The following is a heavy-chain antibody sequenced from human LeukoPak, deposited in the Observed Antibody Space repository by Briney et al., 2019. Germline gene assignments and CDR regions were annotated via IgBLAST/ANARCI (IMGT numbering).Heavy chain of an antibody. CDR2: INHSGST. Sequence: PSETLSLTCAVYGGSFSGYYWSWIRQPPGKGLEWIGEINHSGSTNYNPSLKSRVTISVDTSKNQFSLKLSSVTAADTAVYYCARDTSKSFDPWGQGTLVTVSS. CDR3: ARDTSKSFDP. V-gene: IGHV4-34*01. D-gene: IGHD3-3*01. J-gene: IGHJ5*02. CDR1: GGSFSGYY.